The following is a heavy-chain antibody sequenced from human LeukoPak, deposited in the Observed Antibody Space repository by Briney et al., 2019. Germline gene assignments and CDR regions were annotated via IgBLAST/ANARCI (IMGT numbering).Heavy chain of an antibody. Sequence: SVKVSCKASGGTFSSYAISWVRQAPGQGLEWMGGIIPIFGTANYAQKFQGRVTITADESTSTAYMELRSLRSDDTALYYCVISFPGYTSSPNWFDPWGQGTLVTVSS. CDR1: GGTFSSYA. J-gene: IGHJ5*02. D-gene: IGHD5-12*01. V-gene: IGHV1-69*13. CDR3: VISFPGYTSSPNWFDP. CDR2: IIPIFGTA.